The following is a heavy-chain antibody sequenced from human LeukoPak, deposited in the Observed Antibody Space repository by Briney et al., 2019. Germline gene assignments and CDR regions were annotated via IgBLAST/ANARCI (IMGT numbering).Heavy chain of an antibody. D-gene: IGHD5-24*01. CDR2: ISSNGGST. CDR1: GFTFSSYA. CDR3: VSLGRDGYNYPFDY. J-gene: IGHJ4*02. V-gene: IGHV3-64D*06. Sequence: GGSLRLSCSASGFTFSSYAMHWVRQAPGKGLEYVSAISSNGGSTYYADSVKGRFTISRDNSKNTLYLQMSSLRAEDTAVYYCVSLGRDGYNYPFDYWGQGTLVTVSS.